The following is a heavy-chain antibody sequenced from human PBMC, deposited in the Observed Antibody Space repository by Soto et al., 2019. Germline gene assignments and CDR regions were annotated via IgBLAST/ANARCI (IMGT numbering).Heavy chain of an antibody. CDR1: GYTFTSYA. J-gene: IGHJ4*02. CDR2: INAGNGNT. V-gene: IGHV1-3*01. CDR3: AAELVVVAATDAYYFDY. D-gene: IGHD2-15*01. Sequence: ASVKVSCKASGYTFTSYAMHWVRQAPGQRLEWMGWINAGNGNTKYSQKFQGRVTITRDTSASTAYMELSSLRSEDTAVYYCAAELVVVAATDAYYFDYWGQGTLVTV.